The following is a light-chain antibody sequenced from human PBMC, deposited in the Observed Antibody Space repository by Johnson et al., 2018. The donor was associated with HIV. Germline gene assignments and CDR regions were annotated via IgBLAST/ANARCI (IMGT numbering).Light chain of an antibody. CDR1: SSNIGNNY. CDR2: ENN. J-gene: IGLJ1*01. Sequence: QSVLTQPPSVSAAPGQKVAISCSGSSSNIGNNYVSWYQQLPGTAPKLLIYENNKRRSGIPDRFSGSKSGTSATLGITGLQTGDEADYYCGTWDSSLSSYVFGTGTKVTVL. CDR3: GTWDSSLSSYV. V-gene: IGLV1-51*02.